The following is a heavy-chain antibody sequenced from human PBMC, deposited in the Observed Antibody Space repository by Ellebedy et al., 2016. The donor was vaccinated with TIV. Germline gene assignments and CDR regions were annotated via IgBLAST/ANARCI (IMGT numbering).Heavy chain of an antibody. CDR3: ARRASYGDYAVQVNPWFDP. V-gene: IGHV3-7*01. CDR1: GFNFRSYW. Sequence: GGSLRLSCAASGFNFRSYWMTWVRQAPGKGLEWVAKIRQEGDEIYYVESVKGRFTISRDNANNSLFLQMNSLRVEDTDVYYCARRASYGDYAVQVNPWFDPWGQGTLVTVSS. CDR2: IRQEGDEI. J-gene: IGHJ5*02. D-gene: IGHD4-17*01.